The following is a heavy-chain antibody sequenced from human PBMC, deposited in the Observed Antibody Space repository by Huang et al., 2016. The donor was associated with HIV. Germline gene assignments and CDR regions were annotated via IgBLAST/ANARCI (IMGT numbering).Heavy chain of an antibody. CDR3: ARDHHDFWRGYRRMYFFDH. Sequence: QVQLQESGPGLVKPSETLSLTCTVSGGSISTHYWSWIRQPPGKGLEWIGSIDYSRSTNYSPSLKSRVTIVLDTSKNQFSLRVNSVTAADTAMYYCARDHHDFWRGYRRMYFFDHWGQGTLVTVSS. D-gene: IGHD3-3*01. V-gene: IGHV4-59*11. J-gene: IGHJ4*02. CDR2: IDYSRST. CDR1: GGSISTHY.